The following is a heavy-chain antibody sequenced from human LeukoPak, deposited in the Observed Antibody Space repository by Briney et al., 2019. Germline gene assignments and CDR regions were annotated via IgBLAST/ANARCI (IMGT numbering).Heavy chain of an antibody. Sequence: GGSLRLSCAASGFTFSSYGMHWVRQAPGKGLEWVAVISYDGSNKYYADSVKGRFTISRDNSKNTLYLQMNSLRAEDTAVYYCAKDAGSSWYNLSDYWGQGTLVTVSS. V-gene: IGHV3-30*18. J-gene: IGHJ4*02. CDR1: GFTFSSYG. D-gene: IGHD6-13*01. CDR3: AKDAGSSWYNLSDY. CDR2: ISYDGSNK.